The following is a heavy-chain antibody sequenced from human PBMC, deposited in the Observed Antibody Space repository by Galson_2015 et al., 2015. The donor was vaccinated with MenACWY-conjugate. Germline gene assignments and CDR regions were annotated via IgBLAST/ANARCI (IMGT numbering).Heavy chain of an antibody. CDR3: VKTEGAGGWGY. D-gene: IGHD3-16*01. CDR2: IRFDGTNK. J-gene: IGHJ4*02. V-gene: IGHV3-30*02. Sequence: SLRLSCAASGFTFNIYGLHWVRQAPGKGLEWVALIRFDGTNKYYADSVKGRFTISRDNSKNMAYLQMNSLRVEDTAIYYCVKTEGAGGWGYWGQGTLVTVSS. CDR1: GFTFNIYG.